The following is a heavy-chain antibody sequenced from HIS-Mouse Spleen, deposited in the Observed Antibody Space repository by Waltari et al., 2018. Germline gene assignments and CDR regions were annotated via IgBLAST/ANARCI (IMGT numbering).Heavy chain of an antibody. Sequence: QLQLQESGPGLVKPSETLSLTCTVSGGSISSSSYYWGWIRQPPGTGLEWIGDIYYSGSTHYNPSLKGRVTISVDTSKNQVSLKLSSVTAADTAVYYCAREIPYSSSWYDWYFDLWGRGTLVTVSS. D-gene: IGHD6-13*01. J-gene: IGHJ2*01. CDR1: GGSISSSSYY. CDR3: AREIPYSSSWYDWYFDL. V-gene: IGHV4-39*07. CDR2: IYYSGST.